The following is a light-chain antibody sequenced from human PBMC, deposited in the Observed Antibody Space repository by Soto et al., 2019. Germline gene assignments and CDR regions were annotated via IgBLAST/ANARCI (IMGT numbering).Light chain of an antibody. Sequence: EIVMTQSPATLSLSPGERATLSCRASQSVSSNLAWYQQKPGQAPRLLISDASTMATGIPDRFSGSGSGTEFTLTITSLQSEDFAVYYCQHYNDLPLTFGQGTKVEIK. J-gene: IGKJ1*01. CDR3: QHYNDLPLT. CDR1: QSVSSN. CDR2: DAS. V-gene: IGKV3-15*01.